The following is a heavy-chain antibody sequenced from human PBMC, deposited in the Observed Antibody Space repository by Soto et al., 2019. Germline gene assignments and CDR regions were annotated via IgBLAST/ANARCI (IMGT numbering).Heavy chain of an antibody. CDR2: ISGSGGST. CDR1: GFTFSSYA. D-gene: IGHD2-2*01. V-gene: IGHV3-23*01. Sequence: GGSLRLSCAASGFTFSSYAMSWVRQAPGKGLEWVSAISGSGGSTYYAYSVKGRFTISRDNSKHALYLQMNSLRAEATALYYCAKEGRYCSSTSCYYHWFDPWGQGTMVTVSS. J-gene: IGHJ5*02. CDR3: AKEGRYCSSTSCYYHWFDP.